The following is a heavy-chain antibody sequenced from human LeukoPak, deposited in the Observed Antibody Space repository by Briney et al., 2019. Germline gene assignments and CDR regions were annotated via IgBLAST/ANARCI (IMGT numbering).Heavy chain of an antibody. Sequence: LGASVKVSCKASGYTFSGYYMHWVRQAPGQGLEGMGWINPNRGATNYAQKFQGRVTMTRDTSISTAYMEVSRLRSDDTAVFYCARGTNTYDFDYWGQGTQVTVSS. V-gene: IGHV1-2*03. CDR3: ARGTNTYDFDY. D-gene: IGHD3-22*01. CDR1: GYTFSGYY. J-gene: IGHJ4*02. CDR2: INPNRGAT.